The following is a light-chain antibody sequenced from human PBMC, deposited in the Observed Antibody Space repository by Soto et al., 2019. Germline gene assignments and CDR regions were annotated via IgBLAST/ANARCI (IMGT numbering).Light chain of an antibody. CDR2: GAS. V-gene: IGKV3-20*01. CDR3: HQYASSPLT. J-gene: IGKJ4*01. Sequence: EIVLTQSPGTLSLSPGERATLSCRASQSVSSSYLAWYQQKPGQAPRLLIYGASSRATGIPDRFSGSGSGTDFTLTISRLEPEEFAVYYCHQYASSPLTFGGGTKVEIK. CDR1: QSVSSSY.